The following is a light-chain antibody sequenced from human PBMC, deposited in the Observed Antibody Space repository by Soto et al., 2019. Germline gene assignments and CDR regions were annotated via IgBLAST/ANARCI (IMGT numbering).Light chain of an antibody. V-gene: IGKV3-20*01. CDR3: QQYNEYSKT. Sequence: EIVLARSPGTLSLSPGARATLSCRCSQSVSSSYLAWYQQKPGQAPKVLIYRASSRATGIPDRFSGSGSGTEFTLSISSLQPDDFATYYCQQYNEYSKTFGQGTKVDIK. J-gene: IGKJ1*01. CDR1: QSVSSSY. CDR2: RAS.